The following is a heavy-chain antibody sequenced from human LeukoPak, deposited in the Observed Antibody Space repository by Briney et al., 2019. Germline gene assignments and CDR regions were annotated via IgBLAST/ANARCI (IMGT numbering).Heavy chain of an antibody. D-gene: IGHD1-26*01. J-gene: IGHJ6*03. CDR3: ARDIHRGSYPYYYHYYMDV. Sequence: SETLSLTCTVSDGSISSYYWSCIRQPPGKGLEWIGDIYYSVSTNYNPSLKSRVTLSVDTSKNQSSLKLSSVTAADTAVYYCARDIHRGSYPYYYHYYMDVWGKGTPVTVSS. V-gene: IGHV4-59*01. CDR2: IYYSVST. CDR1: DGSISSYY.